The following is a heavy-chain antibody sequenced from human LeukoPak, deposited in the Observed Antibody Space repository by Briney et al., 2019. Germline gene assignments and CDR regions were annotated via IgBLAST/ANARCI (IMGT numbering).Heavy chain of an antibody. V-gene: IGHV1-3*01. J-gene: IGHJ4*02. Sequence: ASVKVSCKASGYTFTSYAMHWVRQAPGQRLEWMGWINAGNGNTKYSQKFQGRVTITRDTSASTAYMELSSLRSEDTAVYYCARGAVAGTVRFDYWGQGTLVTVSS. D-gene: IGHD6-19*01. CDR2: INAGNGNT. CDR3: ARGAVAGTVRFDY. CDR1: GYTFTSYA.